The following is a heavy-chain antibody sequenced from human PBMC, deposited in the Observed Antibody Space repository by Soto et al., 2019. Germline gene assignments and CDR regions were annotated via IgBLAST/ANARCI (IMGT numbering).Heavy chain of an antibody. CDR1: GFTFSSYA. V-gene: IGHV3-30-3*01. D-gene: IGHD6-6*01. J-gene: IGHJ6*02. CDR2: ISYDGSNK. Sequence: PGGSQRLSCAASGFTFSSYARHWVRQAPGKGLEWVAVISYDGSNKYYADSVKGRFTISRDNSKNTLYLQMNSLRAEDTAVYYCARDPSSSFVYYYYGMDVWGQGTTVTVSS. CDR3: ARDPSSSFVYYYYGMDV.